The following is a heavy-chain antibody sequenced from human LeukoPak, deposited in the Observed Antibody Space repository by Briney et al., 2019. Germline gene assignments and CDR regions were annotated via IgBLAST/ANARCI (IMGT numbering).Heavy chain of an antibody. CDR1: GGSISSSNW. CDR3: APGNSGYYFV. V-gene: IGHV4-4*02. Sequence: SETLSLACAVSGGSISSSNWWSWVRQPPGKGLEWIGEIYHSGSTNYNPSLKSRVTISVDTSKNQFSLKLNSVTAADTAVYYCAPGNSGYYFVWGQGTLVTVSS. CDR2: IYHSGST. J-gene: IGHJ4*02. D-gene: IGHD3-22*01.